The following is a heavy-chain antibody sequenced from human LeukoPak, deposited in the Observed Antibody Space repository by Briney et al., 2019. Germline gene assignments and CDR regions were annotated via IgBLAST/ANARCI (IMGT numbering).Heavy chain of an antibody. J-gene: IGHJ4*02. D-gene: IGHD2-21*02. V-gene: IGHV1-2*02. Sequence: ASVKVSCKASGYTFTGYYMHWVRQAPGQGLEWMGWINPNSGGTNYAQKFQGRVTMTRDTSISTAYMELSSLRSEDTAVYYCARAYMTATRHFDSWGQGTLVTVSS. CDR2: INPNSGGT. CDR3: ARAYMTATRHFDS. CDR1: GYTFTGYY.